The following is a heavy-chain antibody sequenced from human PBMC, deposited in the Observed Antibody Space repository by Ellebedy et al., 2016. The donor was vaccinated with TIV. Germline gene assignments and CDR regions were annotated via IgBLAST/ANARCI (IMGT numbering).Heavy chain of an antibody. Sequence: MPSETLSLTCTVSGDSISGSSYYWAWIRQPPGKGLEWIGGIRDGGKTFYNPSLKSRVTISVDTSKNQFSLNLRSVTAADTALYYCSSNVPQSTQDYWGQGTLVTVSS. CDR3: SSNVPQSTQDY. V-gene: IGHV4-39*07. D-gene: IGHD3-16*01. J-gene: IGHJ4*02. CDR2: IRDGGKT. CDR1: GDSISGSSYY.